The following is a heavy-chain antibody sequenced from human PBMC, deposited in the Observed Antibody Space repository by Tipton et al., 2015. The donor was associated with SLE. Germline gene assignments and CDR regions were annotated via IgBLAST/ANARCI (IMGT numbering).Heavy chain of an antibody. D-gene: IGHD3-3*01. CDR2: ISGYNGNT. J-gene: IGHJ4*02. CDR3: ARGEGEEWLSYGGDY. CDR1: GGTFSSYA. Sequence: QSGPEVKKPGSSVKVSCKASGGTFSSYAISWVRQAPGQGLEWMGWISGYNGNTNYAQKFQGRVTMTTDTSTSTAYMELRTLRSDDTAVYYCARGEGEEWLSYGGDYWGQGTLVTVSS. V-gene: IGHV1-18*01.